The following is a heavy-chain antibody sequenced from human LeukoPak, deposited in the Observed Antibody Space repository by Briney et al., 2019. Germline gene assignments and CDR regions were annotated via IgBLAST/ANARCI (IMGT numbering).Heavy chain of an antibody. Sequence: RRSLRLACSASGFTCSSTGLNWVRQAPGKGLEWVGKIKRDGKEKNYVDTLRSRFSISRENAKHSLYQQSDSLRADDTVVYYWAKEGAHPILTCDPWGQGALVTVSS. V-gene: IGHV3-7*01. CDR3: AKEGAHPILTCDP. CDR1: GFTCSSTG. D-gene: IGHD2-2*02. CDR2: IKRDGKEK. J-gene: IGHJ5*02.